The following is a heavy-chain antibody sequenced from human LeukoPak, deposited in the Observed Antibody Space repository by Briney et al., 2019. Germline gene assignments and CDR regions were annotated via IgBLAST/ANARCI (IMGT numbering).Heavy chain of an antibody. D-gene: IGHD3-22*01. Sequence: SETLSLTCTVSGGSITSYYWSWIRQPPGKGMEWVGYAYYSGSTNYNPSLKSRVTISVDTSKNQFSLKLSSVTAADTAVYYCARYDSSGSLAFDIWGQGTMVTVSS. J-gene: IGHJ3*02. CDR1: GGSITSYY. V-gene: IGHV4-59*08. CDR2: AYYSGST. CDR3: ARYDSSGSLAFDI.